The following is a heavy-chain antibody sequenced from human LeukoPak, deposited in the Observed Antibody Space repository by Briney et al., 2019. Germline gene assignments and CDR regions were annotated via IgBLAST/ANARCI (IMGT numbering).Heavy chain of an antibody. V-gene: IGHV3-30*03. D-gene: IGHD3-16*01. Sequence: GGSLRLSCAASGSTFSTSGMHWVRQSPGKGLEWMALISYDGSYKDFADSVQGRFTISRDNSKNTLYLQMNSLRPEDTAVYYCASWDPQLGDAFDIWGQGTMVTVSS. CDR1: GSTFSTSG. CDR3: ASWDPQLGDAFDI. CDR2: ISYDGSYK. J-gene: IGHJ3*02.